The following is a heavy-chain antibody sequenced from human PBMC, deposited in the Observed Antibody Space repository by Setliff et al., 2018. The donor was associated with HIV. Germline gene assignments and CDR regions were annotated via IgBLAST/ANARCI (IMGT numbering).Heavy chain of an antibody. Sequence: PSETPSLTCTVSNDSINYQYWAWIRQPPGKGLEWIGSIYYSGNTNYNPSLKSRVTISIDTSKSQFSLKLTSVSAADTAMYYCARGRRRSSTPYYFDYWGQGTLVTVSS. CDR2: IYYSGNT. V-gene: IGHV4-59*11. CDR1: NDSINYQY. CDR3: ARGRRRSSTPYYFDY. J-gene: IGHJ4*02.